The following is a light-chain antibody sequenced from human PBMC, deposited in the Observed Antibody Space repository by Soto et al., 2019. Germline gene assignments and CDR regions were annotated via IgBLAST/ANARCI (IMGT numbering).Light chain of an antibody. CDR2: TAS. V-gene: IGKV1-12*01. CDR1: QGISTS. Sequence: DIQMTQSPSSVSSSVGDRVTITCRASQGISTSLAWYQQKPGAAPKLLIYTASSLQDGVPSRFSGSGSGTDFTLTISSLQPEDFATYFCQHSKTSSLPLTFGQWTRVDIK. J-gene: IGKJ5*01. CDR3: QHSKTSSLPLT.